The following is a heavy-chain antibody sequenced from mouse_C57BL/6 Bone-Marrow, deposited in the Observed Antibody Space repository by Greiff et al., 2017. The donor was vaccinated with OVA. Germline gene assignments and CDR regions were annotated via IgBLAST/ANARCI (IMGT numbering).Heavy chain of an antibody. CDR1: GFTFSSYA. CDR2: ISDGGSYT. Sequence: EVMLVESGGGLVKPGGSLKLSCAASGFTFSSYAMSWVRQTPEKRLEWVATISDGGSYTYYPDNVKGRFTISRDNAKNNLYLQMSHLKSEDTAMYYCANIYYGYGGDYWGQGTSVTVSS. CDR3: ANIYYGYGGDY. J-gene: IGHJ4*01. V-gene: IGHV5-4*03. D-gene: IGHD2-2*01.